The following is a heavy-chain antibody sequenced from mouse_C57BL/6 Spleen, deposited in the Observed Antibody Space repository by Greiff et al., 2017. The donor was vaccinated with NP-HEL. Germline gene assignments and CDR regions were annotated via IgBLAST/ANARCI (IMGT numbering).Heavy chain of an antibody. CDR2: ISDGGSYT. CDR1: GFTFSSYA. Sequence: EVHLVESGGGLVKPGGSLKLSCAASGFTFSSYAMSWVRQTPEKRLEWVATISDGGSYTYYPDNVKGRFTISRDNAKNNLYLQMSHLKSEDTAMYYCAREVDDGYWYFDVWGTGTTVTVSS. J-gene: IGHJ1*03. CDR3: AREVDDGYWYFDV. D-gene: IGHD2-3*01. V-gene: IGHV5-4*01.